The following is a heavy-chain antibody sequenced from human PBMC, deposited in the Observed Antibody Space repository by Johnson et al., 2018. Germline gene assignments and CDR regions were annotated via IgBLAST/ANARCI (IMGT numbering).Heavy chain of an antibody. CDR2: IIPIFDKT. V-gene: IGHV1-69*06. CDR3: ANPGFYGMDV. J-gene: IGHJ6*02. CDR1: GGTFRDYA. D-gene: IGHD3-3*01. Sequence: VQLVETGAAVKKPGSSXKVSCKASGGTFRDYAVSWVRQAPGQGLEWVGGIIPIFDKTNYAAKFQGSVKITADKSTSKSYMELTSLRSEDTAIYYCANPGFYGMDVWGQGTTVTVSS.